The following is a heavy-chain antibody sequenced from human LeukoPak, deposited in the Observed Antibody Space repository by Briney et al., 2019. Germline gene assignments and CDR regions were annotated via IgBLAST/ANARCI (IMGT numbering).Heavy chain of an antibody. CDR1: RFAFSTYW. D-gene: IGHD6-6*01. CDR2: IKEDGSEK. CDR3: ARDSPGSSRFYHYYGLDV. Sequence: GGSLRLSCAASRFAFSTYWMSWVRQAPGKGLEWVANIKEDGSEKYYVDSVKGRFTIYRDNTKNSLYLQMNRLRAEDTAVYYCARDSPGSSRFYHYYGLDVWGQGATVTVSS. V-gene: IGHV3-7*05. J-gene: IGHJ6*02.